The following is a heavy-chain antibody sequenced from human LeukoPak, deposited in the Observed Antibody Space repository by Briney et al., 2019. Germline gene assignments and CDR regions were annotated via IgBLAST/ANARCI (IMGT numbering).Heavy chain of an antibody. J-gene: IGHJ4*02. D-gene: IGHD3-10*01. CDR2: MNPNSGNT. Sequence: WASVKVSCKASGYTFTSYDINWVRQATGQGLEWMGWMNPNSGNTGYAQKFQGRVTITRNTSISTAYMELRSLTSDDTAIYYCAREESIGSYQFLHDSWGQGTLVTVSS. CDR1: GYTFTSYD. V-gene: IGHV1-8*03. CDR3: AREESIGSYQFLHDS.